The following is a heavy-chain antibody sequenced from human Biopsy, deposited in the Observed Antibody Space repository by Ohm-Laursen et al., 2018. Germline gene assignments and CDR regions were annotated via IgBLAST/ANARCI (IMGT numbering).Heavy chain of an antibody. V-gene: IGHV1-18*01. J-gene: IGHJ4*02. CDR3: ARGDFWSGYYTIFDY. CDR2: ISAYNDYT. CDR1: GYTFTKYG. D-gene: IGHD3-3*01. Sequence: SSVKVSCKSSGYTFTKYGISWVRQAPGQGLECMGWISAYNDYTNYAQQLQGRVTMTTDTSTNTAYMELKSLRSDDTAVYYCARGDFWSGYYTIFDYWGQGTLVTVSS.